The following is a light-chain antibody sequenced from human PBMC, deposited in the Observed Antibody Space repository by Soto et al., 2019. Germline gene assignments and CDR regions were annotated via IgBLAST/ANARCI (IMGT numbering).Light chain of an antibody. V-gene: IGKV3-20*01. CDR2: GAS. J-gene: IGKJ2*01. CDR3: QQYGSSPRS. CDR1: QSVTTSY. Sequence: EIVLTQSPGPLSWSPGERATLSCRASQSVTTSYLAWYQQKPGQAPRLLIYGASSRATGAPARFSGGGSGTDFTLTSSRLEPEEFAVYYCQQYGSSPRSFGQGPKLEIK.